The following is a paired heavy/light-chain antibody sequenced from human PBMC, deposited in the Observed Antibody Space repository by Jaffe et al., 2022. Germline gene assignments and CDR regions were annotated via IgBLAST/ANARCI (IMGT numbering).Light chain of an antibody. J-gene: IGKJ2*01. CDR2: DAS. CDR1: QDISNY. CDR3: QQYDNLYT. V-gene: IGKV1-33*01. Sequence: DIQMTQSPSSLSASVGDRVTITCQASQDISNYLNWYQQKPGKAPKLLIYDASNLETGVPSRFSGSGSGTDFTFTISSLQPEDIATYYCQQYDNLYTFGQGTKLEIK.
Heavy chain of an antibody. CDR2: IYHSGST. CDR1: GYSISSGYY. J-gene: IGHJ4*02. V-gene: IGHV4-38-2*01. CDR3: ARQTRRQLWLRGFHFDY. D-gene: IGHD5-18*01. Sequence: QVQLQESGPGLVKPSETLSLTCAVSGYSISSGYYWGWIRQPPGKGLEWIGSIYHSGSTYYNPSLKSRVTISVDTSKNQFSLKLSSVTAADTAVYYCARQTRRQLWLRGFHFDYWGQGTLVTVSS.